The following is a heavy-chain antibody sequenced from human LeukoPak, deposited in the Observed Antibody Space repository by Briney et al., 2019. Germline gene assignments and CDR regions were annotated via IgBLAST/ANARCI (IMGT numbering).Heavy chain of an antibody. Sequence: PSETLSLTCAVYGGSFSGYYWSWIRQPPGKGLEWIGEINHSGSTNYNPSLKSRVTISVDTSKNQFSLKLSSVTAADTAVYYCAXGRSGWKRFDYWGQGTLVTVSS. CDR1: GGSFSGYY. V-gene: IGHV4-34*01. CDR3: AXGRSGWKRFDY. J-gene: IGHJ4*02. D-gene: IGHD6-19*01. CDR2: INHSGST.